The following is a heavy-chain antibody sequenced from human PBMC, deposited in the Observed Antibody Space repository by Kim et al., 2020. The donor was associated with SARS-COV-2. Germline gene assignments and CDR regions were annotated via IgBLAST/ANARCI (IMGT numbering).Heavy chain of an antibody. CDR3: AKGITMIVVVITGFDY. CDR1: GFTFSSYA. J-gene: IGHJ4*02. Sequence: GGSLRLSCAASGFTFSSYAMSWVRQAPGKGLEWVSAISGSGGSTYYADSVKGRFTISRDNSKNTLYLQMNSLRAEDTAVYYCAKGITMIVVVITGFDYWGRGTLVTVSS. V-gene: IGHV3-23*01. CDR2: ISGSGGST. D-gene: IGHD3-22*01.